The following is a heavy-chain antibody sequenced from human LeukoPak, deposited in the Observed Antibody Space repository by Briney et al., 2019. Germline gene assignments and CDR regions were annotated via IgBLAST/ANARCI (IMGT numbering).Heavy chain of an antibody. CDR1: GYSFTAYY. J-gene: IGHJ4*02. D-gene: IGHD3-9*01. CDR2: IHPNSGGT. V-gene: IGHV1-2*06. Sequence: ASVKVSCKASGYSFTAYYIHWVRQASGQGLEWMGRIHPNSGGTNYAQKFQGRVTMTRDTSISTVYMDLSRLRSDDTAVYYCARAGRGTSYYTVDFWGQGTLVTVSS. CDR3: ARAGRGTSYYTVDF.